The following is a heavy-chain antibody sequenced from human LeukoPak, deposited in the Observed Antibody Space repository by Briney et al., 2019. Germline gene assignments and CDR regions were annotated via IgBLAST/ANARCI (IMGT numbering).Heavy chain of an antibody. Sequence: ASVKVSCKASGYTFTSYGISWVRQAPGQGLEWMGWISAYNGNTNYAQKLQGRVTMTTDTSTSTAYMELRSLRSDDTAVYYCAREAFRTTVMSYYYYGMDVWAKGPRSPSP. V-gene: IGHV1-18*01. CDR1: GYTFTSYG. CDR3: AREAFRTTVMSYYYYGMDV. CDR2: ISAYNGNT. D-gene: IGHD4-17*01. J-gene: IGHJ6*02.